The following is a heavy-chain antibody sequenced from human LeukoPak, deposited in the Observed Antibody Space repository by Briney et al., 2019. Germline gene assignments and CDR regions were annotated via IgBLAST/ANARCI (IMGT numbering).Heavy chain of an antibody. V-gene: IGHV3-49*03. Sequence: PGGSLRLSCTASGFTFGDYAMSWFRQAPGKGLEWVGFIRSKAYGGTTEYAASVKGRFTISRDDSKSIAYLQMNSLKTEDTAVYYCTRDSDVDTAMAYYYYYGMDVWGQGTTVTVSS. J-gene: IGHJ6*02. CDR2: IRSKAYGGTT. CDR3: TRDSDVDTAMAYYYYYGMDV. CDR1: GFTFGDYA. D-gene: IGHD5-18*01.